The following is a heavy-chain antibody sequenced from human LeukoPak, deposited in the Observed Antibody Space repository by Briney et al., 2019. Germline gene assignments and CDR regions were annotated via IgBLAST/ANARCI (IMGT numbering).Heavy chain of an antibody. CDR3: ARDGKIKQQLVGS. CDR1: GFTFSIYW. D-gene: IGHD6-13*01. Sequence: PGGSLRLSCAAAGFTFSIYWMSWVRQAPGKGLEWVASMKGDGSVKHFLDSVEGRFTISRDNAKNSLYLQMNSLRAEDTAVYYCARDGKIKQQLVGSWGQGTLVIVSS. V-gene: IGHV3-7*03. J-gene: IGHJ4*02. CDR2: MKGDGSVK.